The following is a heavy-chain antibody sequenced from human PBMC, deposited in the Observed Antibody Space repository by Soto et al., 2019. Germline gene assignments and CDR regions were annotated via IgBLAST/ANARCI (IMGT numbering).Heavy chain of an antibody. CDR3: AKGHYDFWSGYPSNYYYYGMDV. Sequence: HPGGSLRLSCAASGFTFSSYAMSWVRQAPGKGLEWVSAISGSGGSTYYADSVKGRFTISRDNSKNTLYLQMNSLRAEDTAVYYCAKGHYDFWSGYPSNYYYYGMDVWGQGTTVTVSS. CDR2: ISGSGGST. D-gene: IGHD3-3*01. CDR1: GFTFSSYA. J-gene: IGHJ6*02. V-gene: IGHV3-23*01.